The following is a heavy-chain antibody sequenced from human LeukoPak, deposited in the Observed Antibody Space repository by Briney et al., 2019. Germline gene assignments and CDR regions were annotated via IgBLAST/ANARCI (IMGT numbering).Heavy chain of an antibody. CDR1: GYTFTGYY. V-gene: IGHV1-2*02. D-gene: IGHD3-9*01. J-gene: IGHJ6*02. CDR3: ARLRYSPYYYYYYGMDV. Sequence: GASVRVSCKASGYTFTGYYMHWVRQAPGQGLEWMGWINPNSGGTNYAQKFQGRVTMTRDTSISTAYMELSRLRSDDTAVYYCARLRYSPYYYYYYGMDVWGQGTTVTVSS. CDR2: INPNSGGT.